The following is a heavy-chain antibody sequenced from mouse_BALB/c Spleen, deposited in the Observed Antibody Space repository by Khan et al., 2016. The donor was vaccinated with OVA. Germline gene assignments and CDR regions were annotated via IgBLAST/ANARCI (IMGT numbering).Heavy chain of an antibody. CDR2: ISTNYGDA. J-gene: IGHJ3*01. Sequence: VQLQESGAELVRPGVSVKISCKASGYTFTDYAMHWVKQRHAKNIEWIGVISTNYGDADYSQKFQGKASMTVDRSSSTVYMDFARLTSEDSAIYYCVRGGKCAYWGQGTLFTVSA. CDR1: GYTFTDYA. D-gene: IGHD1-1*02. CDR3: VRGGKCAY. V-gene: IGHV1S137*01.